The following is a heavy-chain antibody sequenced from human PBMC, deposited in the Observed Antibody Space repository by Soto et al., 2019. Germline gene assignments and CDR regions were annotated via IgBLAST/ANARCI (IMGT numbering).Heavy chain of an antibody. CDR3: TSGRGYCDWATCSYLDYLQH. CDR2: ISSDGSNK. V-gene: IGHV3-30*03. D-gene: IGHD2-15*01. Sequence: QVQLVESGGGVGQPGRSLRLSCAASGFTFNTYGMNWVRRAPGKGLEWVAVISSDGSNKYYADSVKGRFTISREHSKNTVYLQMNSLRSEYTAVYYCTSGRGYCDWATCSYLDYLQHWGNGTLVTVSS. J-gene: IGHJ1*01. CDR1: GFTFNTYG.